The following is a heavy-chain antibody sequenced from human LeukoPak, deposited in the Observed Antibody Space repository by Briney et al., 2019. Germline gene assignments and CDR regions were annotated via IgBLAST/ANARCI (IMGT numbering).Heavy chain of an antibody. V-gene: IGHV4-4*07. Sequence: SETLSLTCTVSGGSIDSYSWSWIRQPAGKGLEWIGRIFTSGATFYNPSLKTRVTMSIATSKNQFSLKLSSVTAADTAVYYCARVHWNYDGLAWFDPWGQGTLVTVSS. CDR3: ARVHWNYDGLAWFDP. CDR1: GGSIDSYS. D-gene: IGHD1-7*01. CDR2: IFTSGAT. J-gene: IGHJ5*02.